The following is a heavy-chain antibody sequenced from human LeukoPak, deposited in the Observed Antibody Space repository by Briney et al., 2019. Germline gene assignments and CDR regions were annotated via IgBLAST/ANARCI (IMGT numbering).Heavy chain of an antibody. Sequence: ASVKVSCRASGYTFTSYGISWVRQAPGQGLEWMGWISAYNGNTNYAQKLQGRVTMTTDTSTSTAYMELRSLRSDDTAVYYCARDHPYDYVWGSYRDPYYYGMDVWGQGTTVTVSS. CDR2: ISAYNGNT. CDR3: ARDHPYDYVWGSYRDPYYYGMDV. V-gene: IGHV1-18*01. D-gene: IGHD3-16*02. J-gene: IGHJ6*02. CDR1: GYTFTSYG.